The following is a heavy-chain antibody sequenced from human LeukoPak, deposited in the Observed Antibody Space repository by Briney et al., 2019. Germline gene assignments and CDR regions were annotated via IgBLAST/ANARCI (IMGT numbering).Heavy chain of an antibody. V-gene: IGHV3-9*01. J-gene: IGHJ6*03. D-gene: IGHD2-15*01. CDR1: GFTFDDYA. CDR2: ISWNSGDI. CDR3: ARILGNNYYYYYMDV. Sequence: GRSLRLSCAASGFTFDDYAMHWVRQAPGKGLEWVSGISWNSGDIGYADSVRGRFAISRDNANNSLYLLVDSLRADDTAVYFCARILGNNYYYYYMDVWGKGTTVTVSS.